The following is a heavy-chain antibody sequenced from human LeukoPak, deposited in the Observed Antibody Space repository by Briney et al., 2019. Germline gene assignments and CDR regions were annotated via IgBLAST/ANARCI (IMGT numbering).Heavy chain of an antibody. Sequence: PGGSLRLSCAASGFTFSSYWMNWVRQAPGKGLEWVSSITSSSIYIYYADSMKGRFTISRDNAKNSLYLQMDSLRAEDTAVYYCARDGITMRILEYWGQGTLVTVSS. CDR3: ARDGITMRILEY. CDR1: GFTFSSYW. V-gene: IGHV3-21*01. CDR2: ITSSSIYI. D-gene: IGHD3-10*01. J-gene: IGHJ4*02.